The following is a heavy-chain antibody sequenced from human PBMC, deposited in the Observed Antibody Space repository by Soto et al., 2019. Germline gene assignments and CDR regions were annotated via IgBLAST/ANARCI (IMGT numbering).Heavy chain of an antibody. CDR1: GGSISSSNW. CDR3: ARETYGDYVGYFYP. V-gene: IGHV4-4*02. Sequence: SETLSLTCAVSGGSISSSNWWSWVRQPPGKGLEWIGEIYHSGSTNYNPSLKSRVTISVDRSKNQFSLKLSSVTAADTAVYYFARETYGDYVGYFYPWGQGIQVTVSS. J-gene: IGHJ5*02. CDR2: IYHSGST. D-gene: IGHD4-17*01.